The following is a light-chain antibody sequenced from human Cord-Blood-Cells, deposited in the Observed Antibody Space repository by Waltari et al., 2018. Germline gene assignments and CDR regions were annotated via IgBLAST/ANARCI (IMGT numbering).Light chain of an antibody. CDR2: YDS. CDR1: NIGSKS. Sequence: SYVLTQPPSVSVAPGKTARITCGGNNIGSKSVHWYQQKSGQAPVLVIYYDSDRPSGIPERFSGSNSVNTATLTISRVEAGDEADYYCQVWDSSSDHPVFGGGTKLTVL. CDR3: QVWDSSSDHPV. J-gene: IGLJ3*02. V-gene: IGLV3-21*04.